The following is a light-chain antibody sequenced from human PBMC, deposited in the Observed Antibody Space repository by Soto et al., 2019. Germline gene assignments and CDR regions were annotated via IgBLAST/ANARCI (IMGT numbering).Light chain of an antibody. CDR2: GNS. CDR1: SSNIGAGYD. V-gene: IGLV1-40*01. J-gene: IGLJ2*01. CDR3: QSYDSSLSGFI. Sequence: QPVLTQPPSVSGAPGQRVTISCTGSSSNIGAGYDVHWYQRLPGTAPKLLIHGNSNRPSGVPDRFSGSKSGTSASLAITGLQAEDEADYSCQSYDSSLSGFIFGGGTKVTVL.